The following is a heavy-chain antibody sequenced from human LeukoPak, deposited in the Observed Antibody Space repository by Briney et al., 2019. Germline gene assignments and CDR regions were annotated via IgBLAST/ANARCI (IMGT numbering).Heavy chain of an antibody. CDR3: ARGGLELRKDFDY. Sequence: ASVKVSCKASGYTFTGYFIHWVRQAPGQGLEWMGWINPHSGGTNYAQKFQGRVTMTGDTSISTAHMQLSRLRSDDTAVYYCARGGLELRKDFDYWGQGTLVTVSS. CDR2: INPHSGGT. V-gene: IGHV1-2*02. D-gene: IGHD1-7*01. CDR1: GYTFTGYF. J-gene: IGHJ4*02.